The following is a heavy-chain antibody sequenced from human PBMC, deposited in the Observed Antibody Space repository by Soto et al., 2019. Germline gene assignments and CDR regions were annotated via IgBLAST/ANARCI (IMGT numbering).Heavy chain of an antibody. J-gene: IGHJ3*02. CDR3: ARRRVSGWKHAFDI. CDR2: IYYSGST. D-gene: IGHD6-19*01. CDR1: GGSISSSSYY. V-gene: IGHV4-39*01. Sequence: SETLSLTCTVSGGSISSSSYYWGWIRQPPGKGLEWIGSIYYSGSTYYNPSLKSRVTISVDTSKNQFSLKLSSVTAADTAVYYCARRRVSGWKHAFDIWGQGTMVTVSS.